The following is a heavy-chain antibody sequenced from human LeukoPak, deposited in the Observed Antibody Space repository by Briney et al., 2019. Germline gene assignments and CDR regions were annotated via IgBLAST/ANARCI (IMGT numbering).Heavy chain of an antibody. CDR3: ARGIRSDFWSGYYLCYMDV. V-gene: IGHV3-21*01. Sequence: GGSLRLSCAASGFTFSSYSMNCVRQAPGKGLEWVSSISSSSSYIYYADSVKGRFTISRDNAKNSLYLQMNSLRAEDTAVYYCARGIRSDFWSGYYLCYMDVWGKGTTVTVSS. J-gene: IGHJ6*03. CDR1: GFTFSSYS. D-gene: IGHD3-3*01. CDR2: ISSSSSYI.